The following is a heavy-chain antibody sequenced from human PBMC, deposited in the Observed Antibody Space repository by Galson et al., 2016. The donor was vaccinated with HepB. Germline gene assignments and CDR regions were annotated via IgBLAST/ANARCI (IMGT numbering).Heavy chain of an antibody. Sequence: SVKVSCKASGYTFTSFGISWVRQAPGQGLQWMGWISPYNGKTKYSEDLKGRVTMTTDTATNTAYMEMRNLTSQDTAVYYCVRDFNDWNKCAFWGQGTLVTVSS. CDR1: GYTFTSFG. CDR2: ISPYNGKT. V-gene: IGHV1-18*01. CDR3: VRDFNDWNKCAF. D-gene: IGHD1/OR15-1a*01. J-gene: IGHJ4*02.